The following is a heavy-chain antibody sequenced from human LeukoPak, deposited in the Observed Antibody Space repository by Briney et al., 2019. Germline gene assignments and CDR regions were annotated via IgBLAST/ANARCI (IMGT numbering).Heavy chain of an antibody. J-gene: IGHJ6*03. Sequence: PGGSLRLSCTASGFTFGDYAMSWVRQAPGKGLEWVGFIRSKAYGGTTEYAASVKGRFTISRDNAKNSLYLQMNSLRAEDTAVYYCARGPRTGYYYYYMDVWGKGTTVTISS. D-gene: IGHD1-1*01. V-gene: IGHV3-49*04. CDR2: IRSKAYGGTT. CDR3: ARGPRTGYYYYYMDV. CDR1: GFTFGDYA.